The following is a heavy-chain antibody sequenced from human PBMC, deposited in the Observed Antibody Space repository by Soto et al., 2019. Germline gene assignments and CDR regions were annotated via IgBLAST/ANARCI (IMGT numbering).Heavy chain of an antibody. J-gene: IGHJ4*02. D-gene: IGHD3-10*01. Sequence: SETLSLTCAVYGGSFSGYYWSWIRQPPGKGLEWIGEINHSGSTNYNPSLKSRVTISVDTSKNQFSLKLSSVTAADTAVYYCAGGRYYGSGSYSFDYWGRGTLVTVSS. CDR3: AGGRYYGSGSYSFDY. CDR2: INHSGST. CDR1: GGSFSGYY. V-gene: IGHV4-34*01.